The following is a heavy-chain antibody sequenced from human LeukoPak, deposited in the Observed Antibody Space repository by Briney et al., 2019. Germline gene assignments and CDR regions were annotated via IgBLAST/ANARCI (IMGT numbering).Heavy chain of an antibody. CDR2: ISSSSSTI. V-gene: IGHV3-48*01. J-gene: IGHJ6*02. Sequence: GGSLRLSCAASGFTFSSYSMNWVRQAPGKGLEWVSYISSSSSTIYYADSVKGRFTISRDNAKNSLYLQMSSLRAEDTAVYYCARDPYSSSWSYGMDVWGQGTTVTVSS. CDR1: GFTFSSYS. D-gene: IGHD6-13*01. CDR3: ARDPYSSSWSYGMDV.